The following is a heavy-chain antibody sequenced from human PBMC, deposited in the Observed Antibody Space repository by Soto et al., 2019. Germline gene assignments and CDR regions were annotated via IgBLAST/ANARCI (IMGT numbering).Heavy chain of an antibody. CDR2: IYYSGST. D-gene: IGHD4-17*01. V-gene: IGHV4-59*08. CDR3: ARHGHDYGDYVYFQH. J-gene: IGHJ1*01. Sequence: SETLSLTCTVSGGSISSYYWSWIRQPPGKGLEWIGYIYYSGSTNYDPSLKSRVTISVDTSKNQFSLKLSSVTAADTAVYYCARHGHDYGDYVYFQHWGQGTLVTVSS. CDR1: GGSISSYY.